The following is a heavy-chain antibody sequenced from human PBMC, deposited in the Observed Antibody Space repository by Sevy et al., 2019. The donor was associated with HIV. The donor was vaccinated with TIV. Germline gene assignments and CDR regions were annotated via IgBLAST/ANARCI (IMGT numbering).Heavy chain of an antibody. J-gene: IGHJ6*02. CDR2: ISYDGSNK. Sequence: GGSLRLSCAASGFTFSSYAMHWVRQAPGKGLEWVAVISYDGSNKYYADSVKGRFTISRDNSKNTLYLQMNSLRAEDTAVYYCARDVGRSGYEYYYYGMDVWGQGTTVTVSS. V-gene: IGHV3-30-3*01. CDR3: ARDVGRSGYEYYYYGMDV. D-gene: IGHD5-12*01. CDR1: GFTFSSYA.